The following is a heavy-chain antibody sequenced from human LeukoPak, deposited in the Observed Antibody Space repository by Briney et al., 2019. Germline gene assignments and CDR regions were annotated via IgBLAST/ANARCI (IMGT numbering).Heavy chain of an antibody. Sequence: PGGSLRLSCTVSGFTVSSNSMSWVRQAPGKGLEWVSFIYSDNTHYSDSVKGRFTISRDNSKNTLYLQMNSPRAEDTAVYYCARRAGAYSHPYDYWGQGTLVTVSS. CDR2: IYSDNT. CDR1: GFTVSSNS. D-gene: IGHD4/OR15-4a*01. J-gene: IGHJ4*02. CDR3: ARRAGAYSHPYDY. V-gene: IGHV3-53*01.